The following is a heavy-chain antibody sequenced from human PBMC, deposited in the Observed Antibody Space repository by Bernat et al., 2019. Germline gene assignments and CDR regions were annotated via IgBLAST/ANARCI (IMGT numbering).Heavy chain of an antibody. CDR1: GGSFSGYY. CDR2: INHRGST. V-gene: IGHV4-34*01. CDR3: ARGSSTWGRYRYTDYFDY. J-gene: IGHJ4*02. Sequence: QVQLQQWGAGLLKPSETLSLTCAVYGGSFSGYYWSWIRQPPGKGLEWIGEINHRGSTNYNPSLKSRVTISVDTAKNQFSLKLSSVTAADTAVYYCARGSSTWGRYRYTDYFDYWSQGTRVTVYS. D-gene: IGHD3-16*02.